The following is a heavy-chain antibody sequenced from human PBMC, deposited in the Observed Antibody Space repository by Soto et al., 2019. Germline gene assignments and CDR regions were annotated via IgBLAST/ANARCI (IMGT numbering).Heavy chain of an antibody. J-gene: IGHJ5*01. D-gene: IGHD2-21*01. Sequence: SETLSLTCTVSGDSISSDSYYWTWIRQPPGEGLEWVGYISSSGGAHYNSSLKSRVTISVDTANNQVSLRMRSLTAADTAVYYCGRVVEGATRHTDLDSWGQGTLVTVSS. CDR3: GRVVEGATRHTDLDS. CDR2: ISSSGGA. V-gene: IGHV4-61*01. CDR1: GDSISSDSYY.